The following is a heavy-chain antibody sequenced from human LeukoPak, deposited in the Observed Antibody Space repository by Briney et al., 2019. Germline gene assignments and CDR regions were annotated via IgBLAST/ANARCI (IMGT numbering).Heavy chain of an antibody. CDR2: ISAYNGNT. V-gene: IGHV1-18*01. CDR3: AKDFYGDDVKDAFDI. CDR1: GYTSTSYG. J-gene: IGHJ3*02. D-gene: IGHD4-17*01. Sequence: ASVKVSCKASGYTSTSYGISWVRQAPGQGLEWMGWISAYNGNTNYAQKLQGRVTMTTDTSTSTAYMELRSLRSDDTAVYYCAKDFYGDDVKDAFDIWGQGTMVTVSS.